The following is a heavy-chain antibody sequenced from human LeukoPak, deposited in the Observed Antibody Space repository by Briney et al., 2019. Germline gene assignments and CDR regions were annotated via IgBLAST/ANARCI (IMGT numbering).Heavy chain of an antibody. CDR2: IWYDGSNK. D-gene: IGHD2-15*01. J-gene: IGHJ3*02. CDR3: AREQILAYAFDI. V-gene: IGHV3-33*01. Sequence: PGRSLRLSCAASGFTFSSYGMHWVRQAPGKGLEWVAVIWYDGSNKYYADSVKGRFTISRDNSKNTLYLQMNSLRAEDTAVYYCAREQILAYAFDIWGQGTMVTVSS. CDR1: GFTFSSYG.